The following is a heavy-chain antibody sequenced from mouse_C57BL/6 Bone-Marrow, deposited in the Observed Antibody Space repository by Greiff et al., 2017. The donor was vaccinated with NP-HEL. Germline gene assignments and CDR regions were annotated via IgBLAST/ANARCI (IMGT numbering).Heavy chain of an antibody. CDR1: GFNIKNTY. CDR3: ARRATRGAMDY. Sequence: EVQRVESVAELVRPGASVKLSCTASGFNIKNTYMHWVTQRPEQGLAWIGRIDPANGNTKYAPKFQGKATITADTSSNAAYLQRSSLTSEDTAIYYCARRATRGAMDYWGQGTSVTVSS. J-gene: IGHJ4*01. D-gene: IGHD3-1*01. V-gene: IGHV14-3*01. CDR2: IDPANGNT.